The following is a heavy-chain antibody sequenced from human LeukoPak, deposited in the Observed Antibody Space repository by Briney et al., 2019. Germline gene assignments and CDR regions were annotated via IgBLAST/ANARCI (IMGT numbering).Heavy chain of an antibody. D-gene: IGHD3-22*01. J-gene: IGHJ3*02. CDR1: GGTFSSYA. Sequence: GASVKVSCKASGGTFSSYAISWVRQAPGQGLEWMGGIIPIFGTANYAQKFQGRVTITADESTSTAYMELRSLRSEDTAVYYCAGGTFRYDSSGYYPDAFDIWGQGTMVTVSS. V-gene: IGHV1-69*13. CDR2: IIPIFGTA. CDR3: AGGTFRYDSSGYYPDAFDI.